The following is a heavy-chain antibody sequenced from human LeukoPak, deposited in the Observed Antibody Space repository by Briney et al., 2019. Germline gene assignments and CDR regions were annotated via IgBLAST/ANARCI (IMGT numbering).Heavy chain of an antibody. CDR2: IYHSGST. D-gene: IGHD4-17*01. V-gene: IGHV4-38-2*01. J-gene: IGHJ4*02. CDR3: ALTTVTTGEFDY. CDR1: GYSISSGYY. Sequence: PSETPSLTCAVSGYSISSGYYWGWIRQPPGKGLEWIGSIYHSGSTYYNPSLKSRVTISVDTSKNQFSLKLSSVTAADTAVYYCALTTVTTGEFDYWGQGTLVTVSS.